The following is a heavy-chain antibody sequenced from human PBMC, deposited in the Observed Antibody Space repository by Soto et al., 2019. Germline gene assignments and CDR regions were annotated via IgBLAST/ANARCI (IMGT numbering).Heavy chain of an antibody. V-gene: IGHV3-30-3*01. Sequence: TGGSLRLSCASSGFTFSSYSMHWVRQAPGKGLEWVAVISYDGSNKYYADSVKGRFTISRDNSKNTLYLQMNSLRAEDTAVYYCARDQSVLRFPPDVWGQGTTVTVSS. D-gene: IGHD3-3*01. J-gene: IGHJ6*02. CDR2: ISYDGSNK. CDR1: GFTFSSYS. CDR3: ARDQSVLRFPPDV.